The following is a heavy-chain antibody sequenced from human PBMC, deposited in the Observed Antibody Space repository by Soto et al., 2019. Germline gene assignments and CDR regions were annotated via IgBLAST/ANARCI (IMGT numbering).Heavy chain of an antibody. CDR2: ISAYNGNT. J-gene: IGHJ3*02. D-gene: IGHD3-22*01. Sequence: QVQLVQSGAEVKKPGASVKVSCKASGYTFTSYGISWVRQAPGQGLEWMGWISAYNGNTNYAQKLQGRVTMTTDTSTSTAYMELRSLRSDDTAVYYCARDWTYYESSGYYSDAFDIWGQGTMVTVSS. V-gene: IGHV1-18*01. CDR3: ARDWTYYESSGYYSDAFDI. CDR1: GYTFTSYG.